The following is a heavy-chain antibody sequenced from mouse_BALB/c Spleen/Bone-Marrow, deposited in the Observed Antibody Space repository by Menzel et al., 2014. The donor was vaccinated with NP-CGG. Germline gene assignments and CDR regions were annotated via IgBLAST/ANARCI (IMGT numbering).Heavy chain of an antibody. V-gene: IGHV14-3*02. CDR1: GFNIKDTY. CDR3: ARGGTTATWYFDV. CDR2: IDPANGNT. D-gene: IGHD1-2*01. Sequence: EVQGVESGAELVKPGASVKLSCTASGFNIKDTYMHWVKQRPEQGLEWIGRIDPANGNTKYDPKFQGKATITADTSSNTAYLQFSSLTSEDTAVYYCARGGTTATWYFDVWGAGTTVTVSS. J-gene: IGHJ1*01.